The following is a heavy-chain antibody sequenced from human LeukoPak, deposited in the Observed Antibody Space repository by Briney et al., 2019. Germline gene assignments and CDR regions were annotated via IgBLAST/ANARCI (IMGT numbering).Heavy chain of an antibody. V-gene: IGHV4-39*01. CDR2: IYYSGST. Sequence: SETLSLTCTVSGGSISSSSYYWGWIRQPPGKGLEWIGSIYYSGSTYYNPSLKSRVTISVDTSKNQFSLKLSFVTAADTAVYYCASAAQTLGYCSGGSCYSSRPFDYWGQGTLVTVSS. D-gene: IGHD2-15*01. J-gene: IGHJ4*02. CDR3: ASAAQTLGYCSGGSCYSSRPFDY. CDR1: GGSISSSSYY.